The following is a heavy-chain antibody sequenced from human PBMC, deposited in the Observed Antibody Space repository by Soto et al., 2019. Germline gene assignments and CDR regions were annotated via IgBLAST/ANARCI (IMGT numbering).Heavy chain of an antibody. CDR3: TTHSGYGSGSYYNENYYYYGMDV. Sequence: GGSLRLSCAASGFTFSNAWMSWVRQAPGKGLEWVGRIKSKTDGGTTDYAAPVKGRFTISRGDSKNTLYLQMNSLKTEDTAVYYCTTHSGYGSGSYYNENYYYYGMDVWGQGTTVTVSS. D-gene: IGHD3-10*01. J-gene: IGHJ6*02. CDR1: GFTFSNAW. V-gene: IGHV3-15*01. CDR2: IKSKTDGGTT.